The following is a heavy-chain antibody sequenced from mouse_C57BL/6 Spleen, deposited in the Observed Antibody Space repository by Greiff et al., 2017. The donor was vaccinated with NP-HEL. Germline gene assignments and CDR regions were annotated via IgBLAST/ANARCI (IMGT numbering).Heavy chain of an antibody. J-gene: IGHJ2*01. CDR3: TRKSSGYGY. Sequence: QVQLQQSGAELVRPGASVTLSCTASGYTFTDYEMHWVKQTPVHGLEWIGAIDPETGGTAYNQKFKGKAILTADKSSSTAYMELRSLTSEDSAVYYCTRKSSGYGYWGQGTTLTVSS. CDR2: IDPETGGT. CDR1: GYTFTDYE. V-gene: IGHV1-15*01. D-gene: IGHD3-2*02.